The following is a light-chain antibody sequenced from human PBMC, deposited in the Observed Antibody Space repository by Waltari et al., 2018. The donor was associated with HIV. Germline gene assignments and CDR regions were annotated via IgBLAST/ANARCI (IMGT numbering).Light chain of an antibody. Sequence: QSVLTQPPSLSGAPGQRVTISCTGSSSNIGAGYDVHWYQQFPGTAPKLLIFGNSNRPSGVPDRFSGSKSGTSASLAITGLQAEDEADYYCSSYAGNNNWVFGGGTKLTVL. CDR3: SSYAGNNNWV. CDR1: SSNIGAGYD. V-gene: IGLV1-40*01. J-gene: IGLJ3*02. CDR2: GNS.